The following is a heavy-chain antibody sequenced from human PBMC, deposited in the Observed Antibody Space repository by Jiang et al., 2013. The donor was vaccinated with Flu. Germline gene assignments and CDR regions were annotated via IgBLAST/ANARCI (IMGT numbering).Heavy chain of an antibody. Sequence: SNSATWNWIRQSPSRGLEWLGRTYYGSKWYNDYAVSVKSRITINPDTSKNQFSLQLNSVTPEDTAVYYCARVGNAFSRLDAFDIWGQGTMVTVSS. D-gene: IGHD3-3*02. V-gene: IGHV6-1*01. CDR1: SNSAT. CDR2: TYYGSKWYN. CDR3: ARVGNAFSRLDAFDI. J-gene: IGHJ3*02.